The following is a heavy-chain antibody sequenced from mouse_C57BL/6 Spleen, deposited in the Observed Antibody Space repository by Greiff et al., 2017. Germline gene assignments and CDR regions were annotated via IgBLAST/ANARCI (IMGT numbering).Heavy chain of an antibody. J-gene: IGHJ4*01. V-gene: IGHV1-53*01. CDR2: INPSNGGT. Sequence: QVQLQQSGTELVKPGASVKLSCKASGYTFTSYWMHWVKQRPGQGLEWIGNINPSNGGTNYNEKFKSKATLTVDKSSSTAYMQLSSLTSEDSAVYYCARGTVVADAMDYWGQGSSVTVSS. D-gene: IGHD1-1*01. CDR3: ARGTVVADAMDY. CDR1: GYTFTSYW.